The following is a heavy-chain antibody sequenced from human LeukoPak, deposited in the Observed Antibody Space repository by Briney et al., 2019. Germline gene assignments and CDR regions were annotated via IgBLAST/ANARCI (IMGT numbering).Heavy chain of an antibody. Sequence: AGGSLRLSCAASGFTFSSYSMNWVRQAPGKGLEWVSSISSSSSYIYYADSVKGRFTISRDNAKNSLYLQMNSLRAEDTALYYCARYYDYDSRGYYYYFDYWGQGTLVTVSS. CDR3: ARYYDYDSRGYYYYFDY. CDR1: GFTFSSYS. CDR2: ISSSSSYI. V-gene: IGHV3-21*01. J-gene: IGHJ4*02. D-gene: IGHD3-22*01.